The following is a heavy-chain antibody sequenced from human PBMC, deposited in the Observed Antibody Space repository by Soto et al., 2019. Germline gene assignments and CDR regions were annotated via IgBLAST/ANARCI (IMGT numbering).Heavy chain of an antibody. Sequence: PSETLSLTCTVSGGSISSSSYYWGWIRQPPGKGLEWIGSIYYSGSTYYNPSLKSRVTISVDTSKNQFSLKLSSVTAADTAVYYCARVDTAMEAYHYYYGMDVWGQGTTVTVSS. V-gene: IGHV4-39*01. CDR1: GGSISSSSYY. J-gene: IGHJ6*02. CDR3: ARVDTAMEAYHYYYGMDV. CDR2: IYYSGST. D-gene: IGHD5-18*01.